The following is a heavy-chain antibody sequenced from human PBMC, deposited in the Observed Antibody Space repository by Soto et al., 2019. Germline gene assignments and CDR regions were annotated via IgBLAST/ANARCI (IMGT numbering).Heavy chain of an antibody. CDR2: MNGGGGST. J-gene: IGHJ4*02. V-gene: IGHV3-23*01. Sequence: GGSLRLSCAASGFTFGSYAMSWVRQAPGKGLEWVSSMNGGGGSTYYAESVQGRFTISRDNSKNTLYLQMNSLRVEGTAIYYCAKDRVESGLGEIDYWGQGTLVTVSS. D-gene: IGHD3-16*01. CDR1: GFTFGSYA. CDR3: AKDRVESGLGEIDY.